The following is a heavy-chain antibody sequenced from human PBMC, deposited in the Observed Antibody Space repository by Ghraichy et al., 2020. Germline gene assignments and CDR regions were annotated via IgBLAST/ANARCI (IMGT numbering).Heavy chain of an antibody. CDR3: ARDSTWLVLLHWYFDL. D-gene: IGHD6-19*01. CDR1: GFTFSSYS. Sequence: GESLNISCAASGFTFSSYSMNWVRQAPGKGLEWVSYISSSSSTIYYADSVKGRFTISRDNAKNSLYLQMNSLRDEDTAVYYCARDSTWLVLLHWYFDLWGRGTLVTVSS. V-gene: IGHV3-48*02. CDR2: ISSSSSTI. J-gene: IGHJ2*01.